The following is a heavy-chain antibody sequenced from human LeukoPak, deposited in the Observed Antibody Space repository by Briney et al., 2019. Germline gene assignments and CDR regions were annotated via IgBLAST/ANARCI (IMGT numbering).Heavy chain of an antibody. D-gene: IGHD2-2*02. CDR2: INPNSGGT. V-gene: IGHV1-2*02. Sequence: GASVKVSCKASGYTFTGYYMHWVRQAPGQGLEWMGWINPNSGGTNYAQKFQGRVTMIRDTSISTAYMELSRLRSDDTAVYYCARYGGNIVVPAAILEFDPWGQGTLVTVSS. CDR3: ARYGGNIVVPAAILEFDP. J-gene: IGHJ5*02. CDR1: GYTFTGYY.